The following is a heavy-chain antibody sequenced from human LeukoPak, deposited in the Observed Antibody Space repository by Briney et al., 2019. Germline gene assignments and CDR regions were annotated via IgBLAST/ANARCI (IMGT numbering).Heavy chain of an antibody. D-gene: IGHD4-17*01. V-gene: IGHV4-31*03. CDR1: GGSISSGGYY. Sequence: SETLSLTCTVSGGSISSGGYYWSWIRQHPGKGLEWIGYIYYSGSTYYNPSLKSRVTISVDTSKNQFSLKLSSVTAADTAVYYCARVRLRSQYALDIWGQGTMVTVSS. J-gene: IGHJ3*02. CDR3: ARVRLRSQYALDI. CDR2: IYYSGST.